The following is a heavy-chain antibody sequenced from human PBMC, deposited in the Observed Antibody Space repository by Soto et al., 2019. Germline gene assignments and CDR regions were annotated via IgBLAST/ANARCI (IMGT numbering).Heavy chain of an antibody. D-gene: IGHD3-22*01. V-gene: IGHV3-23*01. CDR2: LSASGGST. J-gene: IGHJ4*02. CDR1: GFTFTNYG. CDR3: AKARDDSIDYYRIGYYFDY. Sequence: GGSLRLSCAASGFTFTNYGMGWVRQAPGKGLQWVSTLSASGGSTYYADSVRGRFTISRDNSKNTVYLQMNSLRAEDTAVYYCAKARDDSIDYYRIGYYFDYWGQGTLVTV.